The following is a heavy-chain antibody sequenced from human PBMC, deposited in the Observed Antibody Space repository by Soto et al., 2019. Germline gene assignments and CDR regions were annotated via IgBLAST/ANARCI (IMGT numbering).Heavy chain of an antibody. CDR1: GYSFTSYW. Sequence: GESLKISCKGSGYSFTSYWIGWVRQMPGKGLEWMGIIYPGDSDTRYSPPFQGQVTISADKSISTAYLQWSSLKASDTAIYYCARHEGYYGSPAAGLFDYWGQGTLVTVSS. D-gene: IGHD3-10*01. CDR2: IYPGDSDT. J-gene: IGHJ4*02. V-gene: IGHV5-51*01. CDR3: ARHEGYYGSPAAGLFDY.